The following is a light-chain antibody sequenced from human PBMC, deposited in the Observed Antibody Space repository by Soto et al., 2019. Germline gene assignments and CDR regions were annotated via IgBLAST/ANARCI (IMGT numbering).Light chain of an antibody. V-gene: IGKV3-20*01. CDR1: QSVASRN. J-gene: IGKJ1*01. CDR3: QHFGNSLST. CDR2: GTS. Sequence: IVLTQSPGTLSLSPGERATLSCRASQSVASRNLAWYQQKSGQAPRLLIYGTSSRAVHTPDRFSGSGSGTDFTLTISGLEPEDFAVYYCQHFGNSLSTFGQGTKVEI.